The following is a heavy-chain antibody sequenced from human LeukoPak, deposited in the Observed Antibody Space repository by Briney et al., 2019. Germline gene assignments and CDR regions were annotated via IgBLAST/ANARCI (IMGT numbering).Heavy chain of an antibody. V-gene: IGHV1-69*05. CDR1: GGTFSSYA. J-gene: IGHJ3*02. CDR3: ARVPYYYDSSGYYGIQHDAFDI. D-gene: IGHD3-22*01. Sequence: SVKVSCKASGGTFSSYAISWVRQAPGQGLEWMGGIIPIFGTANYAQKVQGKVTITTDESTSTAYMELSSLRSDDTAVYYCARVPYYYDSSGYYGIQHDAFDIWGQGTMVTVSS. CDR2: IIPIFGTA.